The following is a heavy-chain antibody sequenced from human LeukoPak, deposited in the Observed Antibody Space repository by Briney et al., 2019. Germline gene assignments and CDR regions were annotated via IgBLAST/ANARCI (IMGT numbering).Heavy chain of an antibody. CDR3: AKSNGYGLVDI. J-gene: IGHJ3*02. V-gene: IGHV4-59*12. CDR1: GGSIGSYY. Sequence: PSETLSLTCTVSGGSIGSYYWSWLRQPPGKGLEGIGYIYYSGSTNYNPSLKSRVTISLDTSRNQCSLKLNSVTAADTAVYYCAKSNGYGLVDIWGQGTMVTVSS. D-gene: IGHD3-10*01. CDR2: IYYSGST.